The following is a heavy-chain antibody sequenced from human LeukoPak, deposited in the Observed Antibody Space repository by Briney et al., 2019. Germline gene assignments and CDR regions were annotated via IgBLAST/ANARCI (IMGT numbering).Heavy chain of an antibody. CDR1: GGSISSSDYF. CDR3: ATTRITIFGVVMNPPGAFDI. V-gene: IGHV4-39*01. D-gene: IGHD3-3*01. Sequence: PSETLSLTCTVSGGSISSSDYFWAWIRQPPGKGLEWIGSINYSGSTYNNPSLKSRVTISVDTSKNQFSLKVTSVTAADTAVYYCATTRITIFGVVMNPPGAFDIWGQGTMVTVSS. J-gene: IGHJ3*02. CDR2: INYSGST.